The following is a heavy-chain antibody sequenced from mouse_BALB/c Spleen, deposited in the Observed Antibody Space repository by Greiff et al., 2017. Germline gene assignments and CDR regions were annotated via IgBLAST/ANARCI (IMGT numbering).Heavy chain of an antibody. V-gene: IGHV1-18*01. CDR2: INPYNGGT. J-gene: IGHJ4*01. D-gene: IGHD2-4*01. CDR1: GYSFTGYT. CDR3: ARGNDYDERTYAMDY. Sequence: EVKLVESGPELVKPGASMKISCKASGYSFTGYTMNWVKQSHGKNLEWIGLINPYNGGTSYNQKFKGKATLTVDKSSSTAYMELLSLTSEDSAVYYCARGNDYDERTYAMDYWGQGTSVTVSS.